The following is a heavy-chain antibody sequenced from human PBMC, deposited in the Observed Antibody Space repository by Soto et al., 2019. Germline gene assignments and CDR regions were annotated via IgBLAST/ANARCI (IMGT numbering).Heavy chain of an antibody. CDR1: GYTFTSYY. CDR3: ARDRYSGSYWPLGY. D-gene: IGHD1-26*01. CDR2: INPSGGST. Sequence: QVQLVQSGAEVKKPGASVKVSCKASGYTFTSYYMHWVRQAPGQGLEWMGIINPSGGSTSYAQKFQGRVNMSRDTSTSTFYMELSSLRSEATAVYYCARDRYSGSYWPLGYWGQGTLVTVSS. V-gene: IGHV1-46*01. J-gene: IGHJ4*02.